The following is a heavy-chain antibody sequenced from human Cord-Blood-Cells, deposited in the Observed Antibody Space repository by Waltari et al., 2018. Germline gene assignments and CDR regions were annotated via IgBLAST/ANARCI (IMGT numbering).Heavy chain of an antibody. CDR3: ARQRFLEWLLYYFDY. CDR2: LYYSGST. J-gene: IGHJ4*02. CDR1: GGSISSSSYF. V-gene: IGHV4-39*01. D-gene: IGHD3-3*01. Sequence: QLQLQESGPGLVKPSETLYLTCTVSGGSISSSSYFWGWIRQPPGKGLEWIGSLYYSGSTYYNPSLKSRVTISVDTSKNQFSLKLSSVTAADTAVYYCARQRFLEWLLYYFDYWGQGTLVTVSS.